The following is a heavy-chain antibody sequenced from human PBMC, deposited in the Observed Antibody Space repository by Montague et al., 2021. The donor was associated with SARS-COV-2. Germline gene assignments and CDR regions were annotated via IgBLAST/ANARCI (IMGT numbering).Heavy chain of an antibody. CDR3: ARGAPGY. CDR2: INYGGST. Sequence: SETLSLTCAVYGGSFSDYHWTWIRQSPGGGLEWIGQINYGGSTKYNPSLRSRVTISIDMSKNQFSLKLTSVTAADTAVYYCARGAPGYWGQGTLVTVSS. V-gene: IGHV4-34*01. J-gene: IGHJ4*02. D-gene: IGHD1-1*01. CDR1: GGSFSDYH.